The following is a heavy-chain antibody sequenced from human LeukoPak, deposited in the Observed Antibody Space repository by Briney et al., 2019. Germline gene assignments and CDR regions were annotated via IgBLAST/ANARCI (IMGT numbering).Heavy chain of an antibody. Sequence: GGSLRLSCAASGFTFSDHYMDWVRQAPGKGLEWVGRIRNKANSYSYTTEYAASVKGRFTISRDDSKNSLYLQMSSLKTDDTAVYYCVRVIGTRHGHNWFDPWGQGTLVTVSS. J-gene: IGHJ5*02. CDR2: IRNKANSYSYTT. CDR3: VRVIGTRHGHNWFDP. D-gene: IGHD1-14*01. CDR1: GFTFSDHY. V-gene: IGHV3-72*01.